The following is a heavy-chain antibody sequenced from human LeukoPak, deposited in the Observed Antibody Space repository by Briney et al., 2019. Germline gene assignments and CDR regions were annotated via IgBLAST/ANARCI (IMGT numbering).Heavy chain of an antibody. J-gene: IGHJ4*02. V-gene: IGHV1-2*02. CDR2: INPNSGGT. D-gene: IGHD1-1*01. Sequence: ASVKVSCKASGYTFTGYYMHWVRQAPGQGLEWMGWINPNSGGTNYAQKFQGRVTMTRDTSISTAYMELSRLRSDDTAVYYCARVPIYNWKNPIDYWGQGTLSPSPQ. CDR1: GYTFTGYY. CDR3: ARVPIYNWKNPIDY.